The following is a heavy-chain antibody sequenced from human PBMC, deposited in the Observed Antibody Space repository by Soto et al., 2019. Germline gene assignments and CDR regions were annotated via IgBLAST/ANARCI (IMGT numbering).Heavy chain of an antibody. D-gene: IGHD1-26*01. CDR2: VIPFFNTP. Sequence: QVQLVQSGAEVKRPGSSVRVSCKASEDTFDSYDISWVRQAPGQGLEWMGGVIPFFNTPNYAKKLQGRVTITADESTSTAYMELSSLRSEDTAMYYCAAESAYGGNPLAFLYWGQGTLVTVSS. CDR3: AAESAYGGNPLAFLY. CDR1: EDTFDSYD. V-gene: IGHV1-69*01. J-gene: IGHJ4*02.